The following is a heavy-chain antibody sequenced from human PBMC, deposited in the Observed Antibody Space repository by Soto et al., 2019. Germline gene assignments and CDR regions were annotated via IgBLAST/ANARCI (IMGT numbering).Heavy chain of an antibody. Sequence: QVQLVESGGGVVQPGTSLRLSCAASGFIFNRYGMHWVRQAPGKGLEWVAVVWFDGSYKSYADSVKGRFTISRDNSQNSLFLKMTGRRVEDSGFYYCAGGGSSMATSAPNRDNWFDPWGQGTRVTVSS. CDR2: VWFDGSYK. V-gene: IGHV3-33*01. J-gene: IGHJ5*02. CDR1: GFIFNRYG. D-gene: IGHD2-2*01. CDR3: AGGGSSMATSAPNRDNWFDP.